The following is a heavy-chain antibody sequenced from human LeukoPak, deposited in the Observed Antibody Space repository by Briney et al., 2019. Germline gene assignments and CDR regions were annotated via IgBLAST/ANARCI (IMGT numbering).Heavy chain of an antibody. CDR3: ARAGSSSLRGHFDY. Sequence: SETLSLTCAVYGGSFSGYYWSWIRQPPGKGLEWIGEINHNGSTNYNPSLKSRVTISVDTSKNQFSLKLSSVTAADTAVYYCARAGSSSLRGHFDYWSQGTLVTVSS. J-gene: IGHJ4*02. CDR1: GGSFSGYY. CDR2: INHNGST. D-gene: IGHD6-6*01. V-gene: IGHV4-34*01.